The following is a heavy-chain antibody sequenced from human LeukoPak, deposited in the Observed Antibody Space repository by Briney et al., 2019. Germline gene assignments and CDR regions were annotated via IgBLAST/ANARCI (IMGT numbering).Heavy chain of an antibody. CDR2: ISSSSSTI. D-gene: IGHD1-14*01. J-gene: IGHJ5*02. Sequence: GGSLRLSCAASGFSFSSYSMNWVRQAPGRGLECVSYISSSSSTIYYSDSVKGRFTISRDNAKNSLYLQMNSLRAEDTAVYFCSRNPTAYNWFDPWGQGTLVTVSS. CDR3: SRNPTAYNWFDP. V-gene: IGHV3-48*01. CDR1: GFSFSSYS.